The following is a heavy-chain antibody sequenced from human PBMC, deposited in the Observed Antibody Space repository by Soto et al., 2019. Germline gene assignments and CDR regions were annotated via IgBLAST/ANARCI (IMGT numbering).Heavy chain of an antibody. J-gene: IGHJ4*02. CDR2: IYYSGST. V-gene: IGHV4-59*01. D-gene: IGHD3-22*01. CDR3: ASGHDSSGYYLCDY. Sequence: LSLTCTVSGGSISSYYWSWIRQPPGKGLEWIGYIYYSGSTNYNPSLKSRVTISVDTSKNQFSLKLSSVTAADTAVYYCASGHDSSGYYLCDYWGQGTLVTVSS. CDR1: GGSISSYY.